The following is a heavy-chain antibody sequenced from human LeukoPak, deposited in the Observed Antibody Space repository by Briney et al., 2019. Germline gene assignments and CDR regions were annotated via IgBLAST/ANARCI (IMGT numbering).Heavy chain of an antibody. Sequence: GGSLRLSCAASGFTFSSYAMSWVRQAPGKGLEWVSAISGSGGSTYYADSVKGRFTISRDNSKNTLYLQMNSLRAEDTAVYYCAKGSITIFGVVTQSRDYYYYYMDVWGKGTTVTVSS. V-gene: IGHV3-23*01. J-gene: IGHJ6*03. CDR1: GFTFSSYA. CDR2: ISGSGGST. D-gene: IGHD3-3*01. CDR3: AKGSITIFGVVTQSRDYYYYYMDV.